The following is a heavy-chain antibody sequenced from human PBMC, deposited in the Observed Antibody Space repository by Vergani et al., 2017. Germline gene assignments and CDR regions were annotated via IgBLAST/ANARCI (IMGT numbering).Heavy chain of an antibody. CDR1: GFTFSSYD. V-gene: IGHV3-13*01. D-gene: IGHD6-19*01. Sequence: EVQLVESGGGLVKPGGSLRLSCAASGFTFSSYDMHWVRQPTGKGLEWVSAIGTTGDTGDTYYPGSVKGRFTIARDNSKNTLYLQMNSLRAEDTAVYYCAKTLERWLVSKAFDIWGQGTMVTVSS. J-gene: IGHJ3*02. CDR3: AKTLERWLVSKAFDI. CDR2: IGTTGDTGDT.